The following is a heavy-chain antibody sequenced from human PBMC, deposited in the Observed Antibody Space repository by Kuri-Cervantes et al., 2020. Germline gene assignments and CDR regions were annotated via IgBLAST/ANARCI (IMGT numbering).Heavy chain of an antibody. CDR1: GFTFSSYW. Sequence: GESLKISCAASGFTFSSYWMTWVRQAPGKGLEWVANIKQDGSEKYYVDSVKGRFTISRDNAKNSLFLRMNSLRVEDTAVYYCANGGRNGDLLEYWGQGTLVTVSS. J-gene: IGHJ4*02. D-gene: IGHD4-17*01. CDR3: ANGGRNGDLLEY. V-gene: IGHV3-7*01. CDR2: IKQDGSEK.